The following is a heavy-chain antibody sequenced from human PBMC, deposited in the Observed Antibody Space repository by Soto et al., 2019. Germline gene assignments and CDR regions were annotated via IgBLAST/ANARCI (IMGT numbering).Heavy chain of an antibody. CDR2: IKQDGSEK. D-gene: IGHD2-15*01. V-gene: IGHV3-7*01. Sequence: GSLRLSCAASGFTFSSYWMSWVRQAPGKGLEWVANIKQDGSEKYYVDSVKGRFTISRDNAKNSLYLQMNSLRVEDTAVYYCARDKGYCSGDSCSHYYFDYWGQGT. J-gene: IGHJ4*02. CDR3: ARDKGYCSGDSCSHYYFDY. CDR1: GFTFSSYW.